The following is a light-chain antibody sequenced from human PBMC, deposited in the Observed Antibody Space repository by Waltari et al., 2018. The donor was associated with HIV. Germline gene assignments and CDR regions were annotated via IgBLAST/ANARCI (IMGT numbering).Light chain of an antibody. CDR3: SSYTTSSSTLP. Sequence: QSALTQPASVSGSPGQSIPISRPGTSSVVGASTYVSWHQQHPGKAPKLMIYEVSNRPSGVSNRFSGSKSGNTASLTISGLQAEDEADYYCSSYTTSSSTLPFGGGTKLTVL. CDR2: EVS. CDR1: SSVVGASTY. V-gene: IGLV2-14*01. J-gene: IGLJ2*01.